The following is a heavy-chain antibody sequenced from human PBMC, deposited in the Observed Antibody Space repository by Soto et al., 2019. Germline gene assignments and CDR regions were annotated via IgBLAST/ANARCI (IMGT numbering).Heavy chain of an antibody. V-gene: IGHV1-69*02. CDR2: IIPILGIA. J-gene: IGHJ3*02. CDR1: GGTFSSYT. Sequence: QVQLVQSGAEVKKPGSSVKVSCKASGGTFSSYTISWVRQAPGQGLEWMGRIIPILGIANYAQKFHSRVTITADKATSTAYMELSSLRSEDTAVYYCAGVRGFHNDAFDIWGQGTMVTVSS. CDR3: AGVRGFHNDAFDI.